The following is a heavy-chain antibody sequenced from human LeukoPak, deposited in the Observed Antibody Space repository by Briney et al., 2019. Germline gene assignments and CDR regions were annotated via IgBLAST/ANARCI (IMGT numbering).Heavy chain of an antibody. V-gene: IGHV4-4*07. CDR3: ARGVYYGSGSYSGYYYYGMDV. CDR1: GGSISSYY. Sequence: SETLSLTCTVSGGSISSYYWSWIRQPAGKELEWIGRIHTSGSTNYNPSLKSRVTMSVDTSKNQFSLKLSSVTAADTAVYYCARGVYYGSGSYSGYYYYGMDVWGQGTTVTVSS. CDR2: IHTSGST. J-gene: IGHJ6*02. D-gene: IGHD3-10*01.